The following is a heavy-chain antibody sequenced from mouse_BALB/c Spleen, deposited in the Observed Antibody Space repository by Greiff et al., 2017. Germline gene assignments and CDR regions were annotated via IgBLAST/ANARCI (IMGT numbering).Heavy chain of an antibody. CDR2: IRNKANGYTT. J-gene: IGHJ4*01. Sequence: EVMLVESGGGLVQPGGSLRLSCATSGFTFTDYYMSWVRQPPGKALEWLGFIRNKANGYTTEYSASVKGRFTISRDNSQSILYLQMHTLRAEDSATYYCAREGTRRYAMDYWGQGTSVTVSS. D-gene: IGHD3-3*01. CDR1: GFTFTDYY. CDR3: AREGTRRYAMDY. V-gene: IGHV7-3*02.